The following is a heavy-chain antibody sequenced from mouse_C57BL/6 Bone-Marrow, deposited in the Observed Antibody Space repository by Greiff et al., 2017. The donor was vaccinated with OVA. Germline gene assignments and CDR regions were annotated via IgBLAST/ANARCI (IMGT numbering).Heavy chain of an antibody. CDR2: ISDGGSYT. Sequence: EVKVVESGGGLVKPGGSLKLSCAASGFTFSSYAMSWVRQTPEKRLEWVATISDGGSYTYYPDNVKGRFTISRDNAKNNLYLQMSHLKSEDTAMYYCARGVPTIVPYWYFDVWGTGTTVTVSS. V-gene: IGHV5-4*03. J-gene: IGHJ1*03. CDR1: GFTFSSYA. CDR3: ARGVPTIVPYWYFDV. D-gene: IGHD2-12*01.